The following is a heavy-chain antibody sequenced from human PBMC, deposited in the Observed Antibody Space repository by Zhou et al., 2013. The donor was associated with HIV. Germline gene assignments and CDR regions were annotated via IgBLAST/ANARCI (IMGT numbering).Heavy chain of an antibody. J-gene: IGHJ5*02. V-gene: IGHV1-69*05. D-gene: IGHD3-3*01. CDR3: ARGYYDFWSGYYSRSPNWFDP. Sequence: QVQLVQSGAEVKKPGSSVKVSCKASGGTFSSYAISWVRQAPGQGLEWMGGIIPIFGTANYAQKFQGRVTITTDESTSTAYMELSSLRSEDTAVYYCARGYYDFWSGYYSRSPNWFDPWGQGTLVTVSS. CDR1: GGTFSSYA. CDR2: IIPIFGTA.